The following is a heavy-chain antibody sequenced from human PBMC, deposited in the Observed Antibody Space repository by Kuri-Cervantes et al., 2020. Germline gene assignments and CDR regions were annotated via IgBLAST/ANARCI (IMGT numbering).Heavy chain of an antibody. J-gene: IGHJ4*02. CDR1: GFTFDDYA. V-gene: IGHV3-9*01. D-gene: IGHD4-23*01. CDR2: ISWNSGSI. CDR3: ARYHDYGGNVGPKVDH. Sequence: GGSLRLSCAASGFTFDDYAMHWVRQAPGKGLEWVSGISWNSGSIGYADSVKGRFTISRDNAKNSLYLQMNSLRDVDTAVYYCARYHDYGGNVGPKVDHWGQGTLVTVSS.